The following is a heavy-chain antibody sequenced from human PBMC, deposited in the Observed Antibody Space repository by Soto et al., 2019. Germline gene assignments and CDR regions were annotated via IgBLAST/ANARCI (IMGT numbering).Heavy chain of an antibody. V-gene: IGHV3-33*01. CDR1: GFTFSSYG. Sequence: GGSLRLSCAASGFTFSSYGMHWVRQAPGKGLEWVAVIWYDGSNKYYADSVKGRFTISRDNSKNTLYLQMNSLRAEDTAVYYCARDQNDPDQYYFDYWGQGTLVTVSS. CDR3: ARDQNDPDQYYFDY. D-gene: IGHD1-1*01. J-gene: IGHJ4*02. CDR2: IWYDGSNK.